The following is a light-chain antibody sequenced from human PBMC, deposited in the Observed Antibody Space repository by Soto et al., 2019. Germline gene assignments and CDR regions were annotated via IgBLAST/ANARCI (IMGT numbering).Light chain of an antibody. CDR3: EAWDGSLIGVL. CDR2: RTN. V-gene: IGLV1-44*01. CDR1: SSNIGSNI. J-gene: IGLJ2*01. Sequence: QSVLTQPPSASGTPGQRVSITCSGSSSNIGSNIVNWYQQLPGRAPKLLIYRTNQRPSGVPDRFSASKSGTSASLAISGLQSEDEADNYCEAWDGSLIGVLFGGGTKLTVL.